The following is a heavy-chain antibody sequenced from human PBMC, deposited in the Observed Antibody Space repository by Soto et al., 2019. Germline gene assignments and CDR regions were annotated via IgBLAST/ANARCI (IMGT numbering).Heavy chain of an antibody. V-gene: IGHV1-46*01. CDR2: INPSGGAT. CDR1: GYTFSNYY. CDR3: ASEPERTMIIFGGVGTLDY. J-gene: IGHJ4*02. D-gene: IGHD3-16*01. Sequence: QVQLVQSGAEVKKPGASVKVSCKASGYTFSNYYIHWVRQAPGQGLEWMGTINPSGGATSYAQKFQGKVTMTRDTSTNTVYMELSSLRSEDTAVYFCASEPERTMIIFGGVGTLDYWGQGTLVTVSS.